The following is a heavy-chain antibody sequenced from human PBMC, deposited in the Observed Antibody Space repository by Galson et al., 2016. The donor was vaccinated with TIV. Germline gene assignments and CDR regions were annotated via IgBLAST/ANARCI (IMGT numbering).Heavy chain of an antibody. CDR1: GYTFSDYY. V-gene: IGHV1-2*02. J-gene: IGHJ4*02. CDR3: ARGYGSDPDY. D-gene: IGHD3-10*01. Sequence: SVKVSCKASGYTFSDYYLHWVRQAPEQGLEWMGWINPKTGGTTYAQKFQGRVTLTRDTTISTVYMDVSGLTYDDTAVYYCARGYGSDPDYWGQGTLVTVSS. CDR2: INPKTGGT.